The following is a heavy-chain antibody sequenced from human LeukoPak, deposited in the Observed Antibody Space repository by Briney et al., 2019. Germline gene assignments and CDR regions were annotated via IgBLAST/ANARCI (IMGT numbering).Heavy chain of an antibody. D-gene: IGHD3-3*01. CDR1: GYTFTSYG. CDR2: ISAYNGNT. V-gene: IGHV1-18*01. J-gene: IGHJ6*03. Sequence: ASVKVSCKASGYTFTSYGISWVRQAPGQGLEWMGWISAYNGNTNYAQKLQGRVTMTTDTSTSTAYMELRSLRSDDTAVYYCARAGESGYYYYYYYMDVWGKGTTVTISS. CDR3: ARAGESGYYYYYYYMDV.